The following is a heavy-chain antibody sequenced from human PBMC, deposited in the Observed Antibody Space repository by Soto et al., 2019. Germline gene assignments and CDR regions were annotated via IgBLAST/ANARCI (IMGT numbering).Heavy chain of an antibody. CDR2: ISSRSGTI. CDR3: AKTTDGWFSAFEI. J-gene: IGHJ3*02. CDR1: GFSFSDYY. D-gene: IGHD6-19*01. Sequence: GGSLRLSCAASGFSFSDYYMTWIRQAPGKGLEWVSYISSRSGTIYYADSVKGRFIFSRDNPKNTMYLQMNSLRAEDTAVYFRAKTTDGWFSAFEIWGQGTVVTVSS. V-gene: IGHV3-11*01.